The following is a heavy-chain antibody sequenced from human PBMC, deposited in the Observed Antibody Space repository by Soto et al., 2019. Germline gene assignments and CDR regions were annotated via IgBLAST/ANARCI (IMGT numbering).Heavy chain of an antibody. V-gene: IGHV1-69*02. CDR1: GGTFSSYT. D-gene: IGHD2-15*01. J-gene: IGHJ5*02. CDR3: ARVGCSGGSCYSNWFDP. CDR2: IIPILGIA. Sequence: QVQLVQSGAEVKKPGSSVKVSCKASGGTFSSYTISWVRQAPGQGLEWMGRIIPILGIANYAQKFQGRVTITEDKSTSTAYMELSSLRSEDTAVYYCARVGCSGGSCYSNWFDPWGQGTLVTVSS.